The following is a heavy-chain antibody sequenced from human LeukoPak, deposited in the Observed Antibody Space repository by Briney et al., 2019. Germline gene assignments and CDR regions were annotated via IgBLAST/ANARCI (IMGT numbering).Heavy chain of an antibody. CDR3: ARDFHRYCYDCGDYYTTFDI. CDR2: IKTSGGDT. J-gene: IGHJ3*02. CDR1: GYTFTDYN. D-gene: IGHD3-22*01. Sequence: ASVKVSCKASGYTFTDYNLHWVRQAPGQRLEWMGVIKTSGGDTSYAQTLQGRVFMTRDTSTSTVYMELSSLKSEDTAVYYCARDFHRYCYDCGDYYTTFDIWGQGTMVTVSS. V-gene: IGHV1-46*04.